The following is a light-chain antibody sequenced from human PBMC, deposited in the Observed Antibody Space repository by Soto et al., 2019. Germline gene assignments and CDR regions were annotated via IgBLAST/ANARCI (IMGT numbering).Light chain of an antibody. CDR2: DVN. Sequence: QSALTQPASVSGSPGQSITISCTGTSSDIGAYNFVSWYQQHPGKAPTLMLYDVNIRPSGVSNRFSGSKSGNTASLTNSGLQSEDEADYYCTSWTTSATMLFGGGTKVTVL. J-gene: IGLJ2*01. CDR1: SSDIGAYNF. V-gene: IGLV2-14*03. CDR3: TSWTTSATML.